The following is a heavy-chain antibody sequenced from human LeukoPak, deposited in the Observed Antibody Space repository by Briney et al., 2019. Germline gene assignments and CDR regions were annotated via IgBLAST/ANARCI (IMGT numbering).Heavy chain of an antibody. CDR2: INPNSGGT. CDR1: GYTFTGHY. CDR3: ATVRYNWNDGY. J-gene: IGHJ4*02. V-gene: IGHV1-2*06. Sequence: GASVKVSCKASGYTFTGHYMHWVRQAPGQGLEGMGRINPNSGGTNYARKCQGRVTMPRDTSISTAYMELSRLRSDDTAVYYCATVRYNWNDGYWGQGTLVTVSS. D-gene: IGHD1-1*01.